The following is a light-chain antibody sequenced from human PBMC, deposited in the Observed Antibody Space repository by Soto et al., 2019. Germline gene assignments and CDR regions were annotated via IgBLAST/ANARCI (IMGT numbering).Light chain of an antibody. CDR2: GAS. J-gene: IGKJ4*01. CDR3: QQYNNWPLT. Sequence: EIVMTQTPATLSVSGGERATRSCRTSQSVNDNLAWYQQKPGQAPRLLVYGASIGATGIPARFSGSGSGTEFTLTISNLQSEDFAIYYCQQYNNWPLTFGGGTKVDIK. V-gene: IGKV3D-15*03. CDR1: QSVNDN.